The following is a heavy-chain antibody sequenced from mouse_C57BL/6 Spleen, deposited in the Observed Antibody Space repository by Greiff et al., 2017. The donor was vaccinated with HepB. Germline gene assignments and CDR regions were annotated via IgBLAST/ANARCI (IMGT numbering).Heavy chain of an antibody. V-gene: IGHV6-3*01. CDR2: IRLKSDNYAT. CDR3: TGSLYPLDC. J-gene: IGHJ4*01. CDR1: GFTFSNYW. Sequence: EVKLVESGGGLVQPGGSMKLSCVASGFTFSNYWMNWVRQSPEKGLEWVAQIRLKSDNYATHYAESVKGRFTISRDGSKSSVYLQMNNLRAEDTGIYYCTGSLYPLDCWGQGTSVTVSS. D-gene: IGHD2-1*01.